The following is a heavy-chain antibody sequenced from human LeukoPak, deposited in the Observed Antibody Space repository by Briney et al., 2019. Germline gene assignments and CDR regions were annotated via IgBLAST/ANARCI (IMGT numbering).Heavy chain of an antibody. V-gene: IGHV3-23*01. Sequence: GGSLRLSCAASGFTFSSYAMTWVRQAPGKGLEWVSAISGSGGSTYYADSVKGRFTISRDNSKNTLYLQMNSLRAEDTAVYYCAKDKEPYYYDSSGYYYHWGQGTLVTVSS. CDR1: GFTFSSYA. J-gene: IGHJ5*02. D-gene: IGHD3-22*01. CDR3: AKDKEPYYYDSSGYYYH. CDR2: ISGSGGST.